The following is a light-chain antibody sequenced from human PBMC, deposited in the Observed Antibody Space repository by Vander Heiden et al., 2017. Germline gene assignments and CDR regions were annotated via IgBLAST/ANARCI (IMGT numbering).Light chain of an antibody. J-gene: IGKJ3*01. V-gene: IGKV3-11*01. Sequence: DIVLTQSPHTLSLSPGARATLSCRASQRVRGSLDWYQQKPGQAPRLLSYDASNSATGISARCSGSVAVTDFTLTISSLDPEDFSVYYCQQRSNLPLFTFGPGTKVEIK. CDR3: QQRSNLPLFT. CDR2: DAS. CDR1: QRVRGS.